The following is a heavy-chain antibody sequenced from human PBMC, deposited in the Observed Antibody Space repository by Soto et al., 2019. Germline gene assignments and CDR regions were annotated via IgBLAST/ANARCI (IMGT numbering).Heavy chain of an antibody. CDR2: IKQDGSEI. Sequence: GGSLRLSCAASGFTFSSYWMSWVRQAPGKGLEWVANIKQDGSEIYYVDTVKGRFTISRDNAKNSLYLQMNSLRAEDTAVYYCARSTITMIVVVPHDASDIWGQGTMVTVSS. CDR3: ARSTITMIVVVPHDASDI. J-gene: IGHJ3*02. CDR1: GFTFSSYW. D-gene: IGHD3-22*01. V-gene: IGHV3-7*05.